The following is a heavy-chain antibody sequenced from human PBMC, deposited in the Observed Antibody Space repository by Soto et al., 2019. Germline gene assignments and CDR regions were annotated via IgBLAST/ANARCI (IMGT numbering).Heavy chain of an antibody. CDR1: GGSISSGGYY. V-gene: IGHV4-31*03. J-gene: IGHJ6*02. CDR2: IYYSGST. Sequence: SETLSLTCTVSGGSISSGGYYWSWIRQHPGKGLEWIGYIYYSGSTYYNPSLKSRVTISVDTSKNQFSLKLSSVTAADTAVYYCARALTPYCSSTSCPLYYYYGMDVWGQGTTVTVSS. D-gene: IGHD2-2*01. CDR3: ARALTPYCSSTSCPLYYYYGMDV.